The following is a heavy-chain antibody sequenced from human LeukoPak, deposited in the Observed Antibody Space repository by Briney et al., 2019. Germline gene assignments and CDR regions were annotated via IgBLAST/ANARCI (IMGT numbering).Heavy chain of an antibody. Sequence: SETLSLTCAVYGGSFSGYYWSWIRQPPGKGLEWIGEINHSGNTNYNSSLKNRVTISVDTSKNQFSLKLSSVTTADAAVYYCARGPTSDIYDSSAYYYDYWGQGTLVTVSS. CDR3: ARGPTSDIYDSSAYYYDY. J-gene: IGHJ4*02. CDR1: GGSFSGYY. V-gene: IGHV4-34*01. D-gene: IGHD3-22*01. CDR2: INHSGNT.